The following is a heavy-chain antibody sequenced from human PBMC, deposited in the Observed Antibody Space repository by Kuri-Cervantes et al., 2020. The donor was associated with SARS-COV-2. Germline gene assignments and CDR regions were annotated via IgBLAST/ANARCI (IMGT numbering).Heavy chain of an antibody. D-gene: IGHD6-6*01. V-gene: IGHV3-33*08. CDR1: GFTFSSYW. Sequence: GGSLRLSCAASGFTFSSYWMSWVRQAPGKGLEWVAVIWYGGSNKYYADSVKGRFTISRDNSKNTLYLQMNSLRAEDTAVYYCARGSNSSSSRWYYYGMDVWGQGTTVTVSS. J-gene: IGHJ6*02. CDR3: ARGSNSSSSRWYYYGMDV. CDR2: IWYGGSNK.